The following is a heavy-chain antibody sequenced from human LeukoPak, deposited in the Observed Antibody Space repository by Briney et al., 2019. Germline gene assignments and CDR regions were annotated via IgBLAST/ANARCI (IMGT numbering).Heavy chain of an antibody. CDR2: INSDDSST. Sequence: GGTLRLSCAASRFTFNVFWMEWERHAPGTGPVGGSRINSDDSSTIYADSVKGRFTISTDNAKNTLYLQISSLRAEDTAVYYCARDMCCTFAYWGQGTLVTVSS. CDR1: RFTFNVFW. V-gene: IGHV3-74*01. J-gene: IGHJ4*02. CDR3: ARDMCCTFAY. D-gene: IGHD2-15*01.